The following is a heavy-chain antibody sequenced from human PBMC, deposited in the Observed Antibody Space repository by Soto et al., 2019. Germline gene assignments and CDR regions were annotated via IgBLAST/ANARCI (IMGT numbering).Heavy chain of an antibody. Sequence: QVQLVQSEAEVKEPGASVKVSCKASGYTFTDYALQWVRQAPGQSLAWMGWINAGNGNTKYSQKFLGRVTFTRDTSASTAYMEMSSLTYEDTAVFYCARARLDGNGYTWSWFDPWGQGVLVTVSS. D-gene: IGHD5-12*01. CDR3: ARARLDGNGYTWSWFDP. CDR2: INAGNGNT. CDR1: GYTFTDYA. V-gene: IGHV1-3*01. J-gene: IGHJ5*02.